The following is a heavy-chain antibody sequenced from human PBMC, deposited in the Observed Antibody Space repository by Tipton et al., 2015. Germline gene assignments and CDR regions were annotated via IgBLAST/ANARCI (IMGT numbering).Heavy chain of an antibody. CDR1: GGSIRSYY. Sequence: TLSLTCTVSGGSIRSYYWTWIRQPPGKGLEYIGYIHYSGNSNYNPSLKSRISMSVDTSKNQISLKMTSVTAADTAFYYCARHKDSGTYPMDCWGQGTLVTVSS. J-gene: IGHJ4*02. D-gene: IGHD3-10*01. CDR2: IHYSGNS. CDR3: ARHKDSGTYPMDC. V-gene: IGHV4-59*01.